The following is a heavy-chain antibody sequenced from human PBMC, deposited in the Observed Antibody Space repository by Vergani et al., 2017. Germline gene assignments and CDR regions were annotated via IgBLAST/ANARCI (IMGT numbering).Heavy chain of an antibody. J-gene: IGHJ6*03. CDR2: MNPNSGNT. D-gene: IGHD2-21*01. CDR3: ARGGRDYYYYYYYRDV. V-gene: IGHV1-8*01. Sequence: QVQLVQSGAEVKKPGASVKVSCKASGYTFTSYDINWVRQATGQGLEWMGWMNPNSGNTGYAQKFQGRVTMTRNTSISTAYMELSSLRSEDTAVYYCARGGRDYYYYYYYRDVWGKGTTVTVSS. CDR1: GYTFTSYD.